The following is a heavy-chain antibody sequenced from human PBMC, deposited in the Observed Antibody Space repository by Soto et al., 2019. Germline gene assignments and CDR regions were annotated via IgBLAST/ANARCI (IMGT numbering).Heavy chain of an antibody. J-gene: IGHJ5*02. CDR2: IIPIFGTA. D-gene: IGHD6-13*01. Sequence: CKASGGTFSSYAISWVRQAPGQGLEWMGGIIPIFGTANYAQKFQGRVTITADKSTSTAYMELSSLRSEDTAVYYCARGYSSSWTWFDPWGQGTLVTVSS. CDR3: ARGYSSSWTWFDP. CDR1: GGTFSSYA. V-gene: IGHV1-69*06.